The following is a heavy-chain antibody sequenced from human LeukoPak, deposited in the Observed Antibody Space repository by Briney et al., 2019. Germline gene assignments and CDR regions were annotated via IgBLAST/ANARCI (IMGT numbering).Heavy chain of an antibody. Sequence: PGGSLRLSCAASGFTFSDSWMSWVRQTPEKGLEWVGHIKSKTDGGTTDYAAPVKGRFTISRDDSENTLHLQMNSLKSEDTAVYYCTTGVHTGSRRYLDLWGRGNLVTVSS. D-gene: IGHD3-10*01. J-gene: IGHJ2*01. V-gene: IGHV3-15*01. CDR2: IKSKTDGGTT. CDR3: TTGVHTGSRRYLDL. CDR1: GFTFSDSW.